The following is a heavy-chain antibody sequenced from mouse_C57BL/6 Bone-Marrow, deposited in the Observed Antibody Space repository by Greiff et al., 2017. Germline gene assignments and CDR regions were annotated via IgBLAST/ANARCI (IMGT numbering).Heavy chain of an antibody. Sequence: ESGPGLVKPSQSLSLTCSVTGYSITSGYYWNWMRQFPGNKLEWMGYISYDGSNNYNPSLKNRISITRDTSKNQFFLKLNSVTTEDTATYYCARGLLPIAYWGQGTLVTVSA. J-gene: IGHJ3*01. CDR1: GYSITSGYY. CDR2: ISYDGSN. CDR3: ARGLLPIAY. D-gene: IGHD1-1*01. V-gene: IGHV3-6*01.